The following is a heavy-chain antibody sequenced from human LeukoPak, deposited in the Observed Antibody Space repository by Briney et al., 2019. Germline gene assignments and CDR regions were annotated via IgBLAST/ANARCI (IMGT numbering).Heavy chain of an antibody. CDR3: ARVVRELHLLDY. CDR1: GYTFTSYG. CDR2: ISAYNGNT. D-gene: IGHD3-10*01. Sequence: ASVKVSCKASGYTFTSYGISWVRQAPGQGLEWMGWISAYNGNTDYAQKLQGRVTMTTDTSTSTAYMELRSLRSDDTAVYYSARVVRELHLLDYWGQGTLVTVSS. V-gene: IGHV1-18*01. J-gene: IGHJ4*02.